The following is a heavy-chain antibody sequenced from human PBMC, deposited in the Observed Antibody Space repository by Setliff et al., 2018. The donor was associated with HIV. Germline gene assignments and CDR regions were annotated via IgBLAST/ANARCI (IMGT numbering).Heavy chain of an antibody. CDR1: GGSISSGGYY. D-gene: IGHD2-8*01. CDR3: ARVPPGGGLIVYAIFDY. V-gene: IGHV4-31*03. Sequence: SETLSLTCTVSGGSISSGGYYWSWIRQHPGKGLEWIGYIYYSGSTYYNPSLKSRVTISVDTSKNQFSLKLSSVTAADPAVYYCARVPPGGGLIVYAIFDYWGRGTLVTGS. J-gene: IGHJ4*02. CDR2: IYYSGST.